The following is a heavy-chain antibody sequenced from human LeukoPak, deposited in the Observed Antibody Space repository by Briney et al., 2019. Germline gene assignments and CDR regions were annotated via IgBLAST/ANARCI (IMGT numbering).Heavy chain of an antibody. V-gene: IGHV4-39*01. J-gene: IGHJ5*02. CDR3: ARSIAARYQWFDP. D-gene: IGHD6-6*01. CDR1: GGSISSSSYY. Sequence: SETLSLTCTVSGGSISSSSYYWGWIRQPPGKGLEWIGSIYYSGCTYYNPSLKSRVTISVDTSKNQFSLKLSSVTAADTAVYYCARSIAARYQWFDPWGQGTLVTVSS. CDR2: IYYSGCT.